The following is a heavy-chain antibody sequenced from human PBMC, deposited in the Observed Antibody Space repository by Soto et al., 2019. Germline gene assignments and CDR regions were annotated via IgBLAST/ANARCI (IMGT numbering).Heavy chain of an antibody. V-gene: IGHV3-33*01. Sequence: GGSLRLSCAASGFTFSSYVMHWVRQSPGKGLEWVAVIWYDGSNKYYADSVKGRFTISRDNSKNTLYLQMNSLRAEDTAVYYCARAPSMVRGVIITYFDYWGQGTLVTVSS. CDR1: GFTFSSYV. D-gene: IGHD3-10*01. CDR3: ARAPSMVRGVIITYFDY. CDR2: IWYDGSNK. J-gene: IGHJ4*02.